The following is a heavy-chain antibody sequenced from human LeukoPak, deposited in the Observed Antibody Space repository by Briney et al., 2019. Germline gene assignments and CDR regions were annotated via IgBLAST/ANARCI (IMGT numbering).Heavy chain of an antibody. V-gene: IGHV3-7*01. CDR3: ARDAGVATGSSSWYGGFDP. D-gene: IGHD6-13*01. CDR1: GFTFSSYS. CDR2: IKPDGSEK. Sequence: PGGSLRLSCAASGFTFSSYSMNWVRQAPGKGLEWVANIKPDGSEKYYVDSVKGRFTISRDNSKNTLYLQMNSLRAEDTAVYYCARDAGVATGSSSWYGGFDPWGQGTLVTVSS. J-gene: IGHJ5*02.